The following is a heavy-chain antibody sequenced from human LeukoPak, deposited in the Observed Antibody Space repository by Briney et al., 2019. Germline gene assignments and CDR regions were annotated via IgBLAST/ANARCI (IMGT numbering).Heavy chain of an antibody. CDR1: GFTFSSYA. D-gene: IGHD3-10*01. V-gene: IGHV3-23*01. Sequence: GGSLRLSCAASGFTFSSYAMSWVRQAPGKGLEWVSAISGSGGSTYYADSVKGRFTISRDNSKNTLYLQMNSLRAEDTAVYYCAKEVLLWFGELYGFDYWGQGTLVTVSS. CDR2: ISGSGGST. CDR3: AKEVLLWFGELYGFDY. J-gene: IGHJ4*02.